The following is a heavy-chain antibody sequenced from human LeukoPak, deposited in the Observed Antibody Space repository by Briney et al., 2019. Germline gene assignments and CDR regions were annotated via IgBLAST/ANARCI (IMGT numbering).Heavy chain of an antibody. CDR2: IYPGDSDT. V-gene: IGHV5-51*01. D-gene: IGHD5-18*01. J-gene: IGHJ4*02. CDR1: GYSFTSYW. Sequence: GESLKISCKGSGYSFTSYWIGWVRRMPGKGLEWMGIIYPGDSDTRYSPSFQGQVTISADKSISTAYLQWSSLKASDTAMYYCARRHYSYGYFRSIAYTAFDYWGQGTLVTVSS. CDR3: ARRHYSYGYFRSIAYTAFDY.